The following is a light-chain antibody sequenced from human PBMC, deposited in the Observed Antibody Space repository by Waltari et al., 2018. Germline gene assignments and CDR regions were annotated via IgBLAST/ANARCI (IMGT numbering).Light chain of an antibody. J-gene: IGKJ1*01. V-gene: IGKV3-15*01. CDR1: QSVSSN. CDR3: QQYNNWPPWT. CDR2: GAS. Sequence: EIVMTQSPATLSVSPGERATLSCRASQSVSSNLAWYQQKPGQAPRLLIYGASTRATGIPARFSGIGSGTEFTLTISSLQSEDFVVYYCQQYNNWPPWTFGQGTTVEIK.